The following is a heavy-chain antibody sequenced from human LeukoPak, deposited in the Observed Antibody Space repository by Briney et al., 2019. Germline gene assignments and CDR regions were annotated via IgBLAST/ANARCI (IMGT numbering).Heavy chain of an antibody. CDR3: ARDLTVPTSMDV. V-gene: IGHV3-48*01. Sequence: PGGSLRLSCAASGFTFSSYNINWVRQAPGKGLEWVSYISSSSSIIYYADSVTGRFTISRHHAKSSLYLQMNSLRAEDTAVYYCARDLTVPTSMDVWGKGTTVTVSS. D-gene: IGHD2-2*01. CDR1: GFTFSSYN. CDR2: ISSSSSII. J-gene: IGHJ6*04.